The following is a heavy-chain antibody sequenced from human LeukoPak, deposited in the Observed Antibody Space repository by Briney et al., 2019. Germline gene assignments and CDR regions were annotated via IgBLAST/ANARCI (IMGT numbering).Heavy chain of an antibody. Sequence: PGGSLRLSCAASGFTFSNAWMSWVRQAPGKGLEWVGRINTKTDGGTTDYAAPVKARFTTSRDDSKNTLYLQMNSLKTEDTAVYYCTTDHERGYWGQGTLVTVSS. CDR2: INTKTDGGTT. CDR3: TTDHERGY. CDR1: GFTFSNAW. J-gene: IGHJ4*02. V-gene: IGHV3-15*01.